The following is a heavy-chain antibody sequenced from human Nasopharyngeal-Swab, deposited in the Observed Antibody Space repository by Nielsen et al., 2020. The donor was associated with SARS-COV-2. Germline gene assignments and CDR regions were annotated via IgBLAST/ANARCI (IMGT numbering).Heavy chain of an antibody. V-gene: IGHV3-53*04. Sequence: GGSLRLSCAASGFTVSSNYMSWVRQAPGKGLEWVSVIYSGGSTYYADSVKGRFTISRHNSKNTLYLQMNSLRAEDTAVYYCARQGPHYYYYGMDVWGQGITVTVSS. CDR3: ARQGPHYYYYGMDV. J-gene: IGHJ6*02. CDR1: GFTVSSNY. CDR2: IYSGGST.